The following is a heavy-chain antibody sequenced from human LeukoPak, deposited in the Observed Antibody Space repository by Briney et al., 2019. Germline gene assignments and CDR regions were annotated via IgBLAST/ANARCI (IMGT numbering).Heavy chain of an antibody. CDR2: INPNSGGT. CDR3: LVTGAFDY. Sequence: ASVKVSCKASGYTFTGTGYYIHCVRQAPGQGLEWMGWINPNSGGTNYAQKFQGSVTMTRDTSISTAYMELSRLGSDDTAVYYCLVTGAFDYWGQGTLVTVSS. V-gene: IGHV1-2*02. D-gene: IGHD7-27*01. J-gene: IGHJ4*02. CDR1: GYTFTGTGYY.